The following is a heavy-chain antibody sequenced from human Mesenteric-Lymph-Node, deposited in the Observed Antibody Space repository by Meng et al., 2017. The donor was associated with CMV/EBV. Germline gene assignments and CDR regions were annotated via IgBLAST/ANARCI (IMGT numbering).Heavy chain of an antibody. CDR3: AGMIEPPSIWFDP. Sequence: GSLRLSCSVSRGSVSSGSFYRSWIRQPPGKGLEWIGCFYYTGATNYNPSLKSRVSISADTSKNQFSLKLRPVTAADTAVYYCAGMIEPPSIWFDPWGQGTLVTVSS. D-gene: IGHD1-14*01. J-gene: IGHJ5*02. V-gene: IGHV4-61*01. CDR1: RGSVSSGSFY. CDR2: FYYTGAT.